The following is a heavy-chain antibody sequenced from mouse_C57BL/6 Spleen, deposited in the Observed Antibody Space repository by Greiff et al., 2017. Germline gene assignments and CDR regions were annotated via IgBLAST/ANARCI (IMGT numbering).Heavy chain of an antibody. V-gene: IGHV1-64*01. J-gene: IGHJ2*01. D-gene: IGHD3-2*02. CDR1: GYTFTSYW. Sequence: VQLQQPGAELVKPGASVKLSCKASGYTFTSYWMHWVKQRPGQGLEWIGMIHPNSGSTNYNEKFKSKATLTVDKSSSTAYMQLSSLTSEDSAVYYCARERTAQALGHFDYWGQGTTLTVSS. CDR3: ARERTAQALGHFDY. CDR2: IHPNSGST.